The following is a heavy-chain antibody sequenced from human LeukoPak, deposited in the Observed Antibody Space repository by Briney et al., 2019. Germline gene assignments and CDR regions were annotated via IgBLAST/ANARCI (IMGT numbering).Heavy chain of an antibody. CDR2: INPNSGGT. D-gene: IGHD1-26*01. Sequence: ASVKDSCKASGYTFTGYYMHWVRQAPGQGLEWMGWINPNSGGTNYAQKFQGRVTMTRDTSISTAYMELSRLRSDDTAVYYCARSTLYSGSYSAFDIWGQGTMVTVSS. CDR3: ARSTLYSGSYSAFDI. J-gene: IGHJ3*02. CDR1: GYTFTGYY. V-gene: IGHV1-2*02.